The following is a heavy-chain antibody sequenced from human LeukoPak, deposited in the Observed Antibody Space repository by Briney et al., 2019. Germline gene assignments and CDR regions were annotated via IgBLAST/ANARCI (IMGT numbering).Heavy chain of an antibody. J-gene: IGHJ4*02. V-gene: IGHV5-51*01. D-gene: IGHD6-13*01. CDR3: ARGLGYSGSWYFDY. Sequence: GESLKISCKGSGYRFTSYWIAWVRQMPGKGLESMGIIYPGDSDTRYSPSFQGQVTISADKSTSTPYLQWSSLKASDTAMYYCARGLGYSGSWYFDYWGQGTLVTVSS. CDR2: IYPGDSDT. CDR1: GYRFTSYW.